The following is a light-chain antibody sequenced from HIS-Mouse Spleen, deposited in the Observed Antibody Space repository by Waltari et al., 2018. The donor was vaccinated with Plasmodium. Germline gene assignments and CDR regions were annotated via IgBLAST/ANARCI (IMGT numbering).Light chain of an antibody. CDR2: DAS. V-gene: IGKV1-33*01. J-gene: IGKJ4*01. CDR1: QDISNY. CDR3: QQYDNLPLT. Sequence: QMTQSPSSLSASVGDRVTITCQASQDISNYLNWYQQKPGKAPKLLIYDASNLETGVPSRFSGSGSGTDFTFTISSLQPEDIATYYCQQYDNLPLTFGGGTKVEIK.